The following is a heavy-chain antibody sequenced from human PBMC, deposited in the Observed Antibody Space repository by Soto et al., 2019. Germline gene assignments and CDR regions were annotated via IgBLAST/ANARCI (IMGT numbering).Heavy chain of an antibody. CDR3: ARFVRSCSATTCSTRADV. CDR2: IYSGGST. V-gene: IGHV4-61*01. CDR1: GGFVNSDTHS. D-gene: IGHD2-2*01. Sequence: SETLSLTCTVSGGFVNSDTHSWGWIRQTPGKRLEWIGFIYSGGSTKNPSLRSRVTMSVDTSKNQFSLKLRSVIVADTAVYHCARFVRSCSATTCSTRADVWGQGITVTVSS. J-gene: IGHJ6*02.